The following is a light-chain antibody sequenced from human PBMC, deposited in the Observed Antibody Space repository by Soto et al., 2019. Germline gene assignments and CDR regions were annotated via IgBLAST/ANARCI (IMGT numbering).Light chain of an antibody. CDR2: GAS. V-gene: IGKV3-20*01. Sequence: EIVLTQSPGTLSLSPGERATLSCRASQSVTSNYLAWYQQKPGQAPRLLIFGASIRDTGLPDRFSGSGSGTDFTLPISRLEPEDFAVYYCQQYGGSPGTFGQGTKVEIK. CDR3: QQYGGSPGT. CDR1: QSVTSNY. J-gene: IGKJ1*01.